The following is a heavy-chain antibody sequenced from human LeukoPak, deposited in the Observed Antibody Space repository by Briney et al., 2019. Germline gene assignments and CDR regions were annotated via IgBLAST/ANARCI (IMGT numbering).Heavy chain of an antibody. V-gene: IGHV4-34*01. CDR3: ASTYSYAKGIIDY. Sequence: SETLSLTCAVYGGSFSGHYWSWIRQPPGKGLEWIGEINHSGSTNYNPSLKSRVTISVDTSKNQFSLKLSSVTAADTAVYYCASTYSYAKGIIDYWGQGTLVTVSS. J-gene: IGHJ4*02. CDR1: GGSFSGHY. D-gene: IGHD5-18*01. CDR2: INHSGST.